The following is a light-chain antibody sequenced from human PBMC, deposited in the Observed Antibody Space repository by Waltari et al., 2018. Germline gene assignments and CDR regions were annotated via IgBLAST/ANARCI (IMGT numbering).Light chain of an antibody. V-gene: IGLV3-10*01. CDR2: DDN. Sequence: YDLTQPPPVSVSPGQTAAITCSGDGSPKQYTFWYQQKSGQAPVLVMYDDNKRPSGIPGRFSGSSAGTVATLTITGAQVDDEADYYCYSKDTDGGSQGKIGGGTKLTVL. CDR1: GSPKQY. J-gene: IGLJ2*01. CDR3: YSKDTDGGSQGK.